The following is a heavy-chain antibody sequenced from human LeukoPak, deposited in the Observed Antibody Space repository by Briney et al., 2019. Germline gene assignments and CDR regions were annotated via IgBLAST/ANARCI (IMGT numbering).Heavy chain of an antibody. CDR2: INHSGST. J-gene: IGHJ4*02. Sequence: PSETLSLTCAVYGGSFSGYYWSWIRQPPGKGLEWIGEINHSGSTNYNPSLKSRVTISVDTSKNQFSLKLSSVTAADTAVYYCARRTRTVTHDYWGQGTLVTVSS. CDR3: ARRTRTVTHDY. V-gene: IGHV4-34*01. D-gene: IGHD4-17*01. CDR1: GGSFSGYY.